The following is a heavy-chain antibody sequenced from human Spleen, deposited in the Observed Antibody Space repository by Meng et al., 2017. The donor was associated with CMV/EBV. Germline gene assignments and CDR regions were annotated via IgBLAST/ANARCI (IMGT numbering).Heavy chain of an antibody. CDR3: ARHMFVVVPAAIDTPFDY. CDR1: GGSISSSSYY. D-gene: IGHD2-2*02. CDR2: IYYSGST. V-gene: IGHV4-39*01. J-gene: IGHJ4*02. Sequence: SETLSLTCTVSGGSISSSSYYWGWIRQPPGKGLEWIGSIYYSGSTYYNPSLKSRVTISVDTSKNQFSLKLSSVTAADTAVYYCARHMFVVVPAAIDTPFDYWGQGTLVTVSS.